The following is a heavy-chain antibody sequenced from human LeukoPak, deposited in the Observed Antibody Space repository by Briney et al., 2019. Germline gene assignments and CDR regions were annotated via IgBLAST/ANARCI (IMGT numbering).Heavy chain of an antibody. Sequence: GESLKISCKGSGYSFTSYWISWVRQMPGKGLEWMGRIDPSDSYTNYSPSFQGHVTISADKSISTAYLQWSSLKASDTAMYYCARAYCSSTSCYLGSDYWGQGTLATVSS. CDR1: GYSFTSYW. J-gene: IGHJ4*02. D-gene: IGHD2-2*01. V-gene: IGHV5-10-1*01. CDR2: IDPSDSYT. CDR3: ARAYCSSTSCYLGSDY.